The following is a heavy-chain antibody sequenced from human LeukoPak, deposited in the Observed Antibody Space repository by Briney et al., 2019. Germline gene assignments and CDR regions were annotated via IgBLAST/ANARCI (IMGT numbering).Heavy chain of an antibody. V-gene: IGHV1-2*02. D-gene: IGHD5-12*01. J-gene: IGHJ4*02. CDR1: GYTFTGYY. CDR3: AHHSRGRGRGYYYFDY. Sequence: GASVKVSCKASGYTFTGYYMHWVRQAPGQGLEWMGWINPNSGGTNYAQKFQGRVTMTRDTSISTAYMELSRLRSDDTAVYYCAHHSRGRGRGYYYFDYWGQGTLVTVSS. CDR2: INPNSGGT.